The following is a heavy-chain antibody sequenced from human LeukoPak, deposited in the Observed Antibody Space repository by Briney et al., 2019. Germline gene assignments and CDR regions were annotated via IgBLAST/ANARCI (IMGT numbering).Heavy chain of an antibody. CDR2: ISGSGGST. Sequence: GGSLRLSCAASGFTFSSYAMSWVRQAPGKGLEWVSGISGSGGSTYYADSVKGRFTISRDNSKNTLYLQMNSLKAEDTAVYYCAKASSRLTYYFDYWGQGTLVTVSS. CDR3: AKASSRLTYYFDY. J-gene: IGHJ4*02. D-gene: IGHD6-13*01. CDR1: GFTFSSYA. V-gene: IGHV3-23*01.